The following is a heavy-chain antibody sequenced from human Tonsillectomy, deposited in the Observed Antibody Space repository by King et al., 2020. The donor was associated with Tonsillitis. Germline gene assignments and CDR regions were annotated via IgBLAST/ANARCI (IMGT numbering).Heavy chain of an antibody. CDR1: GGTFSSYA. CDR3: ARDLGRLTQQWLVYY. J-gene: IGHJ4*02. Sequence: VQLVESGAEVKKPGSSVKVSCKASGGTFSSYAISWVRQAPGQGLEWMGGIISIFGTANYAQKFQGRVTITADESTSTAYMELSSLRSEDTAVYYCARDLGRLTQQWLVYYWGQGTLVTVSS. V-gene: IGHV1-69*01. CDR2: IISIFGTA. D-gene: IGHD6-19*01.